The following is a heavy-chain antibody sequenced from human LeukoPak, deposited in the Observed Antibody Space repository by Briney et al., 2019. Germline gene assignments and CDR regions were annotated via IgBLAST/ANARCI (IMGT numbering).Heavy chain of an antibody. CDR2: ISSSSSYI. V-gene: IGHV3-21*01. D-gene: IGHD3-22*01. CDR3: AREWSSGYLSPPGY. Sequence: GGSLRLSCAASGFTFSSYSMNWVRPAPGKGLEWVSSISSSSSYIYYADSVKGRFTISRDNAKNSLCLQMNSLRAEDTAVYYCAREWSSGYLSPPGYWGQGTLVTVSS. J-gene: IGHJ4*02. CDR1: GFTFSSYS.